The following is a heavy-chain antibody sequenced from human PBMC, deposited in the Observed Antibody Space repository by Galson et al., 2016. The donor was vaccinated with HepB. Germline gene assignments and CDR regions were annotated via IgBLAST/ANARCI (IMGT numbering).Heavy chain of an antibody. CDR1: GGSISSSSYY. CDR2: IYSSGST. Sequence: LSLTCTVSGGSISSSSYYWGWIRQPPGKVLEWIGSIYSSGSTYYNPSLKSRVIISVDTSKNQSSLKLSSVTAADTAVYYCARPDVLRFLEWLSENPGENAFDIWGKGTMVTVSS. D-gene: IGHD3-3*01. V-gene: IGHV4-39*01. J-gene: IGHJ3*02. CDR3: ARPDVLRFLEWLSENPGENAFDI.